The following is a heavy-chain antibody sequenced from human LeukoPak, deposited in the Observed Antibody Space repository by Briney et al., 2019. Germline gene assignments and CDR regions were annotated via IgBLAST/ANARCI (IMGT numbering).Heavy chain of an antibody. J-gene: IGHJ4*02. V-gene: IGHV1-2*02. CDR3: ARELMGTTVTTSDY. CDR1: GYTFTDYA. CDR2: INPNSGGT. D-gene: IGHD4-17*01. Sequence: ASVKVSCKASGYTFTDYALHWVRQAPGQGLEWMGWINPNSGGTNYAQKFQGRVTMTRDTSISTAYMELSRLRSDDTAVYYCARELMGTTVTTSDYWGQGTLVTVSS.